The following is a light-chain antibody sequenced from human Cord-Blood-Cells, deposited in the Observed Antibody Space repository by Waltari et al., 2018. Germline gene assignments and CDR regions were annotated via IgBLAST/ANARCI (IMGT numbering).Light chain of an antibody. Sequence: QSALPQPPSASASPGQSVTISRPGTSSDVGAYNYFSCYQQHPGKAPKLMIYEVSKRPSGVPDRFSGSKSGNTASLTVSGLQAEDEADYYCSSYAGSNNLVFGGGTKLTVL. CDR2: EVS. J-gene: IGLJ2*01. V-gene: IGLV2-8*01. CDR1: SSDVGAYNY. CDR3: SSYAGSNNLV.